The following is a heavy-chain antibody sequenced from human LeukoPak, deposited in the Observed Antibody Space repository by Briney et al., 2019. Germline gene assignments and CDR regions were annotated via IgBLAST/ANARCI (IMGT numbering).Heavy chain of an antibody. CDR2: IYYTGGT. V-gene: IGHV4-39*01. Sequence: SETLSLTCTVSGGSIITSSYYWGWIRQPPGKGLQWIGNIYYTGGTHYNPSLKSRVTIYVDSSKNQFSLKLSSVTAADTAVYYCARSSLRNWFDSWGQGTLVTVSS. CDR3: ARSSLRNWFDS. CDR1: GGSIITSSYY. D-gene: IGHD6-6*01. J-gene: IGHJ5*01.